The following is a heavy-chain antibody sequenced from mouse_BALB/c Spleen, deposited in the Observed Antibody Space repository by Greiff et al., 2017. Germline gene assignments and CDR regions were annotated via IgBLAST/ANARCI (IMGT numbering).Heavy chain of an antibody. CDR2: ISSGGGST. D-gene: IGHD4-1*01. CDR3: ARRNWDGYYFDY. V-gene: IGHV5-12-1*01. J-gene: IGHJ2*01. CDR1: GFAFSSYD. Sequence: EVQLVESGGGLVKPGGSLKLSCAASGFAFSSYDMSWVRQTPEKRLEWVAYISSGGGSTYYPDTVKGRFTISRDNAKNTLYLQMSSLKSEDTAMYYCARRNWDGYYFDYWGQGTTLTVSS.